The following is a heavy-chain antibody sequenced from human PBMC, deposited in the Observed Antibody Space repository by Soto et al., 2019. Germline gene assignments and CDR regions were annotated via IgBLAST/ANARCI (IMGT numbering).Heavy chain of an antibody. CDR3: ARDRYSSSPEGRFDQ. D-gene: IGHD6-6*01. CDR2: IWYDVTKK. Sequence: QVQLVESGGGVVQPGRSLRLSCAASGFIFSNYGMHWVRQAPGKGLEWVAVIWYDVTKKDYTDSVKGRFTISRDNSKNTLYLQMNSLRAEDTAVYYCARDRYSSSPEGRFDQWGQGTLVTVSS. J-gene: IGHJ4*02. V-gene: IGHV3-33*01. CDR1: GFIFSNYG.